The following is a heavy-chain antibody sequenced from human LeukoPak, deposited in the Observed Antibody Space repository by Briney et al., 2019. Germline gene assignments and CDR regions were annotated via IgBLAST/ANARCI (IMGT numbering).Heavy chain of an antibody. D-gene: IGHD3-10*01. V-gene: IGHV1-69-2*01. CDR1: EYTFTDYY. CDR2: VDPEDGET. J-gene: IGHJ4*02. Sequence: GATVKISCKASEYTFTDYYMHWVQQAPGKGLEWMGRVDPEDGETIYAEKFQGRVTITADTSTDTAYMELSSLRSEDTAVYYCARGITMVRGGYDYWGQGTLVTVSS. CDR3: ARGITMVRGGYDY.